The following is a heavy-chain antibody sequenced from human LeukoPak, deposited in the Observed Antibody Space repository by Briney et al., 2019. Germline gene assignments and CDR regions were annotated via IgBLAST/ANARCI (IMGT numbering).Heavy chain of an antibody. J-gene: IGHJ4*02. Sequence: ASVKVSCKASGYTFTSYDINWVRQAPGQGLEWMGRIIPIFGIANYAQKFQGRVTITADKSTSTAYMELSSLRSEDTAVYYCARGERWNSGSHFDYWGQGTLVTVSS. CDR3: ARGERWNSGSHFDY. D-gene: IGHD1-26*01. V-gene: IGHV1-69*04. CDR2: IIPIFGIA. CDR1: GYTFTSYD.